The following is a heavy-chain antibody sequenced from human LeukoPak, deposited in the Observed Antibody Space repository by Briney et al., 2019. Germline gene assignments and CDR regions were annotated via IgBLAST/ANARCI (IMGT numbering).Heavy chain of an antibody. Sequence: ETLSLTCGVSGGSISNTNWWSWVRQPPGQGLEWIGEISLTGLTHYNPSLESRVTVSLDKSKDQLSLNLTSVTAADTAVCYCSRENGAFSPFGYWGQGTLVTVLS. CDR3: SRENGAFSPFGY. CDR1: GGSISNTNW. V-gene: IGHV4/OR15-8*02. D-gene: IGHD2-8*01. CDR2: ISLTGLT. J-gene: IGHJ4*02.